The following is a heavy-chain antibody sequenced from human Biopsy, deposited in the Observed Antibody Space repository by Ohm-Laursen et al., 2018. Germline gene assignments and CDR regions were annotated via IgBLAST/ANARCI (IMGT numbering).Heavy chain of an antibody. V-gene: IGHV4-34*01. D-gene: IGHD5-12*01. CDR2: INQSGST. J-gene: IGHJ6*02. CDR3: ARGSGYFKLDV. CDR1: GESSSGYF. Sequence: GTLSLTCAVNGESSSGYFWNWIRQPPGKGLEWIGEINQSGSTKYNPSLKRRATLSADSANSQFSLRLTSVTAADTAIYYCARGSGYFKLDVWGQGTTVTVSS.